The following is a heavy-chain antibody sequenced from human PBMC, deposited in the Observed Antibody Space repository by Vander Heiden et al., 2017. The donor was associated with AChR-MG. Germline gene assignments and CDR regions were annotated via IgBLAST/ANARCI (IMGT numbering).Heavy chain of an antibody. V-gene: IGHV4-39*01. D-gene: IGHD3-22*01. J-gene: IGHJ4*02. CDR3: ASDSYYYDSRGFY. CDR1: GGSISSSSYY. Sequence: QLQLQESGPGLVKPSETLSLTCTVSGGSISSSSYYWGWIRQPPGKGLEWIGSIYYSGSTYYNPALKSRVTISVDTSKNQFSLKLRSVTAADTAVYYFASDSYYYDSRGFYWGQVTLITVSS. CDR2: IYYSGST.